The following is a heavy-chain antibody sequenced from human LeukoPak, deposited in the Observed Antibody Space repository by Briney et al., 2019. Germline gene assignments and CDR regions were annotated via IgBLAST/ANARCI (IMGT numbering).Heavy chain of an antibody. J-gene: IGHJ4*02. CDR2: ISAYNGNT. CDR3: ARGRSGYPEGTFDY. D-gene: IGHD5-12*01. Sequence: ASVKVSCTASGYTFTSYGIRWVRQAPGQGLEWMGWISAYNGNTNYAQKLQGRVTMTTDTSTSTAYMELRSLRSDDTAVYYCARGRSGYPEGTFDYWGQGTLVTVSS. V-gene: IGHV1-18*01. CDR1: GYTFTSYG.